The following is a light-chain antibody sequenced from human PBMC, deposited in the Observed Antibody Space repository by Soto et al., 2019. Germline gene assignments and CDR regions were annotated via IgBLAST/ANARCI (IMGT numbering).Light chain of an antibody. CDR1: QSVSSW. Sequence: DIQMTQSPSTLSASVGDRVTITCRASQSVSSWLAWYQQKPGKAPKLLIYKASSLEGGVPSRFSGSGSGTEFTLTISSLQPDDFATYHCQQYNSWSGVTFGGGTKVDIK. CDR3: QQYNSWSGVT. CDR2: KAS. J-gene: IGKJ4*01. V-gene: IGKV1-5*03.